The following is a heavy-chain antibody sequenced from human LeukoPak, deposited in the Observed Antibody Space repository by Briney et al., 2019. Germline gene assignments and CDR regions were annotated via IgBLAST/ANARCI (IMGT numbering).Heavy chain of an antibody. D-gene: IGHD4/OR15-4a*01. CDR2: MNPNSGNT. CDR1: GYTFTGYY. Sequence: ASVKVSRKASGYTFTGYYMHWVRQAPGQGLEWMGWMNPNSGNTGYAQKFQGRVTITRNTSISTAYMELSSLRSEDTAVYYCARGDVWWPRGFDYWGQGTLVTVSS. J-gene: IGHJ4*02. CDR3: ARGDVWWPRGFDY. V-gene: IGHV1-8*03.